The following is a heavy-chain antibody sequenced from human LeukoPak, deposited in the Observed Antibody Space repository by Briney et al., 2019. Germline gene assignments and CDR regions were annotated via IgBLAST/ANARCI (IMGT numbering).Heavy chain of an antibody. CDR2: ISGSGGST. V-gene: IGHV3-23*01. CDR3: AKVPPFIAVAKGYFDY. CDR1: GFTFSSYA. D-gene: IGHD6-19*01. J-gene: IGHJ4*02. Sequence: GESLRLSCAASGFTFSSYAMSWVRQAPGKGLEWVSAISGSGGSTYYADSVKGRFTISRDNSKNTLYLQMNSLRAEDTAVYYCAKVPPFIAVAKGYFDYWGQGTLVTVSS.